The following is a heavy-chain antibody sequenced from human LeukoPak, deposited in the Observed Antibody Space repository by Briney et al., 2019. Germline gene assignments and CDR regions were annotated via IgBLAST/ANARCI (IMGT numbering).Heavy chain of an antibody. D-gene: IGHD2-21*02. J-gene: IGHJ3*02. V-gene: IGHV3-23*01. Sequence: AGSLRLSCAASGFSLNNFGMSWVRQAPGKGLEWVSGLSGSGGSTYYPDSVKGRFTISRDNSKNTLYLQMNSLRAEDTAVYYCAKDLRICAGDCRDAFDIWGQGTTVIVSP. CDR3: AKDLRICAGDCRDAFDI. CDR1: GFSLNNFG. CDR2: LSGSGGST.